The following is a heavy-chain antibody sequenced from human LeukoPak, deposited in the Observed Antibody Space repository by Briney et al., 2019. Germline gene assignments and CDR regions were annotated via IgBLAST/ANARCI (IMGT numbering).Heavy chain of an antibody. CDR1: GGSISSYY. CDR2: IYYSGST. J-gene: IGHJ6*01. V-gene: IGHV4-59*12. Sequence: SETLSLTCTVSGGSISSYYWSWIRQPPGKGLEWSGYIYYSGSTNYNPSLKSRVTISVDTSKNQCSLKLSSVTAADTAVYYCAREGRFPNYYYYGMDVWGEGTTVTDSS. CDR3: AREGRFPNYYYYGMDV.